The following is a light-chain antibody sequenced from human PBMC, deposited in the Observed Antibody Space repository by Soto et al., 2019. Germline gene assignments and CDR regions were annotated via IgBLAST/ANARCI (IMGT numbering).Light chain of an antibody. Sequence: EIVLTQSPATLSLSPGERATLSCRASQSVSSYLAWYQQKPGQAPRLLIYDASNRATGIPARFSGSGSGTDFTLTISSLEPEDFAVYYCQQRSNWPLGLTFGGRTKVEIK. CDR2: DAS. CDR3: QQRSNWPLGLT. V-gene: IGKV3-11*01. J-gene: IGKJ4*01. CDR1: QSVSSY.